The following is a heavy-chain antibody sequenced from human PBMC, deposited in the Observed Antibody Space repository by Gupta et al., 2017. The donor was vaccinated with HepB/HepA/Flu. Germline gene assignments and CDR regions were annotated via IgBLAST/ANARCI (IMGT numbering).Heavy chain of an antibody. CDR3: ARSVGGSPAGDY. J-gene: IGHJ4*02. CDR2: ISSSSSYI. V-gene: IGHV3-21*01. Sequence: EVQLVESGGGLVKPGGSLRLSCAASGFTFSSYSMNWVRQAPGKGLEWVSSISSSSSYIYYADSVKGRFTISRDNAKNSLYLQMNSLRAEDTAVYYCARSVGGSPAGDYWGQGTLVTVSS. D-gene: IGHD1-26*01. CDR1: GFTFSSYS.